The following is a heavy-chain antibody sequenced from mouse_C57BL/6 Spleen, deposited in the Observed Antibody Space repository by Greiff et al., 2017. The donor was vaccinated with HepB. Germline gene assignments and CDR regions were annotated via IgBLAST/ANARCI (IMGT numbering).Heavy chain of an antibody. CDR3: ARRESGSSYNYAMDY. V-gene: IGHV1-64*01. CDR1: GYTFTSYW. CDR2: IHPNSGST. Sequence: VQLQQSGAELVKPGASVKLSCKASGYTFTSYWMHWVKQRPGQGLEWIGMIHPNSGSTNYNEKFKSKATLTVDKSSSTAYMQLSSLTSEDSAVYYCARRESGSSYNYAMDYWGQGTSVTVSS. J-gene: IGHJ4*01. D-gene: IGHD1-1*01.